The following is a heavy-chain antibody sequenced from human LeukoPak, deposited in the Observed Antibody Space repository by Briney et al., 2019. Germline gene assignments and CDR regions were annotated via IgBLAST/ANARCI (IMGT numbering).Heavy chain of an antibody. CDR3: ARDSEGDYYDSSGYYAPQSY. D-gene: IGHD3-22*01. CDR2: ISAYNGNT. Sequence: ASVKVSCKASGYTFTSYDINWVRQAPGQGLEWMGWISAYNGNTNYAQKLQGRVTMTTDTSTSTAYMELRSLRSDDTAVYYCARDSEGDYYDSSGYYAPQSYWGQGTLVTVSS. V-gene: IGHV1-18*01. CDR1: GYTFTSYD. J-gene: IGHJ4*02.